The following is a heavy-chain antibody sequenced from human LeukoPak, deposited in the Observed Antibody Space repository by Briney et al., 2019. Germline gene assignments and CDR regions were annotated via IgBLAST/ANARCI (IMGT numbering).Heavy chain of an antibody. J-gene: IGHJ4*02. V-gene: IGHV3-7*04. CDR1: GFTFSSYS. CDR3: ARGSSWYYFDY. D-gene: IGHD6-13*01. Sequence: GGSLRLSCAASGFTFSSYSMNWVRQAPGKGLEWVANIKQDGSEKYYVDSVKGRFTISRDNAKNSLYLQMNSLRAEDTAVYYCARGSSWYYFDYWGQGTLVTVSS. CDR2: IKQDGSEK.